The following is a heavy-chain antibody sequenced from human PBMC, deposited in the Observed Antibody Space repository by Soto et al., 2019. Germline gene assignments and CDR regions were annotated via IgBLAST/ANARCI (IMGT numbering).Heavy chain of an antibody. CDR2: IYYSGST. V-gene: IGHV4-31*03. D-gene: IGHD4-17*01. J-gene: IGHJ6*03. CDR1: GGSISSGGYY. Sequence: SETLSLTCTVSGGSISSGGYYWSWIRQHPGKGLEWIGYIYYSGSTYYNPSLKSRVTISVDTSKNQFSLKLSSVTAADTAVYYCARDKYGDYPFGGYYYYMDVWGKGTTVTVSS. CDR3: ARDKYGDYPFGGYYYYMDV.